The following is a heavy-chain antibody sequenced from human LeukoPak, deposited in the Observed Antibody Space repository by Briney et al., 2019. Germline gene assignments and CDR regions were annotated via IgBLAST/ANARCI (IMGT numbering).Heavy chain of an antibody. CDR1: GFTFSSYA. CDR3: AKDVSSGELSYYFDY. Sequence: PGGSLRLSCAASGFTFSSYAMSWVRQAPGKGLEWVSSISGSDGTTYYADSVKGRFTISRDNSKYTLSLQMNSLRAEDTAVYYCAKDVSSGELSYYFDYWGQGTLVTVSS. D-gene: IGHD3-16*02. CDR2: ISGSDGTT. V-gene: IGHV3-23*01. J-gene: IGHJ4*02.